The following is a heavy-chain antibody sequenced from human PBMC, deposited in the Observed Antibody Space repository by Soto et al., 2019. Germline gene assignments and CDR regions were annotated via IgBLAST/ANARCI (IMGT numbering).Heavy chain of an antibody. J-gene: IGHJ4*02. CDR3: ARHSEGGTWNWGNYFDH. D-gene: IGHD1-7*01. V-gene: IGHV4-39*01. Sequence: QLLLQESGPGLVKPSETLSLTCAVSGGSITSGHYYWGWVRQPPGKGLEYIASIFYRGSTYHNPSLKSRVTVDVDTSKNQFSLKLSSVTATDTAVYFCARHSEGGTWNWGNYFDHWGQGILVTVSS. CDR1: GGSITSGHYY. CDR2: IFYRGST.